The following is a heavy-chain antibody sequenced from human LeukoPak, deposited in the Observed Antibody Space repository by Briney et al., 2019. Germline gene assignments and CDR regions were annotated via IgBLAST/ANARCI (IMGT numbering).Heavy chain of an antibody. V-gene: IGHV3-53*01. CDR3: ARGGGYYYPTNY. J-gene: IGHJ4*02. D-gene: IGHD3-22*01. CDR1: GFTVSNNY. CDR2: LYSDGST. Sequence: GGSLRLSCAASGFTVSNNYMSWVRQAPGKGLEWVSVLYSDGSTYYADSVKGRFTISRENSKNTLYLQMNSLRAEDTAVYCCARGGGYYYPTNYWGQGTLVTVSS.